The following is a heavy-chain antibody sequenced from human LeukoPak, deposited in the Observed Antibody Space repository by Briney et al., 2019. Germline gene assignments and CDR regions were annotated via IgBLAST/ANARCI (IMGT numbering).Heavy chain of an antibody. V-gene: IGHV4-34*01. J-gene: IGHJ4*02. D-gene: IGHD2-15*01. CDR3: ARAPCSGGSCRYPRGY. CDR1: GGSFSGYY. CDR2: INHSGST. Sequence: SETLSLTCAVYGGSFSGYYWSWIRQPPGKGLEWIGEINHSGSTNYNPSLKSRVTISVDTSKNQFSLKLSSVTAADTAVYYCARAPCSGGSCRYPRGYWGKGPLVTVSS.